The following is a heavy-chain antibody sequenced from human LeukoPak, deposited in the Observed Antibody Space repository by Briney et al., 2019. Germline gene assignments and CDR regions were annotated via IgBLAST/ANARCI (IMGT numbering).Heavy chain of an antibody. Sequence: PGGYLRLSCAASGFTFSSYGMHWVRQAPGKGLEWVAVTWYDGSNKYYADSVKGRFTISRDNSKNTLYLQMNSLRAEDTAVYYCARDLFQHWGQGTLVTVSS. J-gene: IGHJ1*01. V-gene: IGHV3-33*01. CDR1: GFTFSSYG. CDR3: ARDLFQH. CDR2: TWYDGSNK.